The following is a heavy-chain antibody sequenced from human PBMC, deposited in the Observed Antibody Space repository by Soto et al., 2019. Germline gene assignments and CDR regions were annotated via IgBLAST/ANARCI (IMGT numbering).Heavy chain of an antibody. V-gene: IGHV1-46*01. J-gene: IGHJ4*02. CDR1: GYTFTTYS. Sequence: QVHLVQSGAEVKKPGASVKVSCKASGYTFTTYSMHWVRQTPGHGLEWMGVINPSGGRTSYAQKCQGRVTMTRDTSTSTVHMELSNLRSEDTAVYFCARDGGYDVLTGHYIILYYLDNWGLGTLVTVSS. D-gene: IGHD3-9*01. CDR2: INPSGGRT. CDR3: ARDGGYDVLTGHYIILYYLDN.